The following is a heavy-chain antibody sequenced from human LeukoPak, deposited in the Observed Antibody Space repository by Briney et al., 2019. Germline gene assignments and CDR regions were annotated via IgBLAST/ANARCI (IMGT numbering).Heavy chain of an antibody. V-gene: IGHV4-34*01. J-gene: IGHJ6*03. D-gene: IGHD7-27*01. Sequence: PSETLSLTCAVYGGSFSGYYWSWIRQPPGKGLEWIGEINHSGSTNYNPSLKSRVTISVDTSKNQFSLKLSSVTAADTAVYYCARRPAPWDYYMDVWGKGTTVTVSS. CDR3: ARRPAPWDYYMDV. CDR1: GGSFSGYY. CDR2: INHSGST.